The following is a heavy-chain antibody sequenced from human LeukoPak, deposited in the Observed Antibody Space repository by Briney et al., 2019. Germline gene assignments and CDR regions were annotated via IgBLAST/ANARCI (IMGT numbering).Heavy chain of an antibody. V-gene: IGHV4-34*01. CDR3: ARNLNY. J-gene: IGHJ4*02. Sequence: KPSETLSLTCAVYGGSFNGYYWSWIRQPPGKGLEWIGEINHSGSTNYNPSLKSRVTISVDTSKNQFSLKLSSVTAADTAVYYCARNLNYWGQGTLVTVSS. CDR1: GGSFNGYY. CDR2: INHSGST. D-gene: IGHD1-14*01.